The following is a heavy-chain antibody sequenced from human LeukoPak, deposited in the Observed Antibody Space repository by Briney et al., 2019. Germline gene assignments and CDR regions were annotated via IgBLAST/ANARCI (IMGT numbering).Heavy chain of an antibody. D-gene: IGHD3-22*01. V-gene: IGHV3-64*01. CDR1: GFTFSSYA. CDR3: ARASSYYAD. J-gene: IGHJ4*02. Sequence: GGSLRLSCAAPGFTFSSYAMHSVRQARGGGLEYVSAMNSNGGSTHYANSVKGIFPIPRENSKNTLYLQMGSLRAEDMAVYYCARASSYYADWGQGTLGTGFS. CDR2: MNSNGGST.